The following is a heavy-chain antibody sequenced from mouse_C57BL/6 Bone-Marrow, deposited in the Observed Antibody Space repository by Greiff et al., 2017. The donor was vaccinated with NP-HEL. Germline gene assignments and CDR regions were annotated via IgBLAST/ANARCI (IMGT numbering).Heavy chain of an antibody. CDR2: IYPGGGYT. Sequence: QVQLQQSGAELVRPGTSVKMSCKASRYTFTNYWIGWAKQRPGHGLEWIGDIYPGGGYTNYNEKFKGKATLTADKSSSTAYMQFSSLTSEDSAIYYCARWAYGYAFDYWGQGTTLTVSS. CDR3: ARWAYGYAFDY. V-gene: IGHV1-63*01. J-gene: IGHJ2*01. CDR1: RYTFTNYW. D-gene: IGHD2-2*01.